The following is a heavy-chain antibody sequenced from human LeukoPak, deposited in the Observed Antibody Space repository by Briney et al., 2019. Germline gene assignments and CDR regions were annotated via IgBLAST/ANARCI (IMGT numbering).Heavy chain of an antibody. D-gene: IGHD6-6*01. CDR2: MNPNSGNT. J-gene: IGHJ5*02. CDR3: ARGWVAARRPPAT. CDR1: GYTFTSYD. V-gene: IGHV1-8*01. Sequence: ASVKVSCTASGYTFTSYDINWVRQATGQGLEWMGWMNPNSGNTGYAQKFQGRVAMTRNTSISTAYMELSSLRSEDTAVYYCARGWVAARRPPATWGQGTLVTVSS.